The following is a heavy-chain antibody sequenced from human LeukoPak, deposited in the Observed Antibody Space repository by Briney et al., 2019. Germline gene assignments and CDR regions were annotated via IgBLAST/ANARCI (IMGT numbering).Heavy chain of an antibody. CDR3: ARVKSGYDYVWGSYRYTNYYYYYMDV. V-gene: IGHV4-38-2*02. J-gene: IGHJ6*03. CDR1: GYSISSGYY. CDR2: IYHSGST. D-gene: IGHD3-16*02. Sequence: SETLSLTCTVSGYSISSGYYWGWIRQPPGKGLEWIGSIYHSGSTHYNPSLKSRVTISVDTSKNQFSLKLSSVTAADTAVYYCARVKSGYDYVWGSYRYTNYYYYYMDVWGKGTTVTVSS.